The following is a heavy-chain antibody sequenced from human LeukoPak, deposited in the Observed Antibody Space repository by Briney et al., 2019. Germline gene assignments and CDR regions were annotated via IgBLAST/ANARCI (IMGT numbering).Heavy chain of an antibody. CDR1: GFTFSSYW. Sequence: GGSLRLSCAGSGFTFSSYWMHWVRQAPGKGLEWVSSISSSSSYIYYADSVKGRFTISRDNAKNSLYLQMNSLRAEDTAVYYCARHGIAAEFDYWGQGTLVTVSS. J-gene: IGHJ4*02. CDR2: ISSSSSYI. V-gene: IGHV3-21*01. CDR3: ARHGIAAEFDY. D-gene: IGHD6-13*01.